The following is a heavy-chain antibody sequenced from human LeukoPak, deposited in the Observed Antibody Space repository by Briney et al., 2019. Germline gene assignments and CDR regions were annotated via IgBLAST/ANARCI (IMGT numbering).Heavy chain of an antibody. CDR2: IIPIFGTA. J-gene: IGHJ6*02. CDR1: GGTFGSYA. Sequence: GASVKVSCKASGGTFGSYAISWVRQAPGQGLEWMGGIIPIFGTANYAQKFQGRVTITADESTSTAYMELSSLRSEDTAVYYCAREPRESGYYDSSGSVFYYYGMDVWGQGTTVTVSS. D-gene: IGHD3-22*01. V-gene: IGHV1-69*13. CDR3: AREPRESGYYDSSGSVFYYYGMDV.